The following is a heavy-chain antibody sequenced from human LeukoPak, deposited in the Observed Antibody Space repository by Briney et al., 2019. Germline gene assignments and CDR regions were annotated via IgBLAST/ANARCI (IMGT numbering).Heavy chain of an antibody. V-gene: IGHV3-23*01. J-gene: IGHJ3*02. Sequence: PGGSLRLSCAASGFTFSSYALSWVRQAPGKGLEWVSGISGSGGDTYYADSVTGRFTISRDNSKNTLYPQINSLRAEDTAVYYCAKPITSSWTFGAFDIWGQGTMVTVSS. CDR1: GFTFSSYA. CDR2: ISGSGGDT. D-gene: IGHD6-13*01. CDR3: AKPITSSWTFGAFDI.